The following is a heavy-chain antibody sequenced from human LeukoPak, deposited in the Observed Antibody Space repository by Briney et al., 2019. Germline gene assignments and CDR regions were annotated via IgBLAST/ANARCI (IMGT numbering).Heavy chain of an antibody. CDR1: GGPINYYY. J-gene: IGHJ4*02. CDR2: IYYSGST. Sequence: SETLSLTCTVSGGPINYYYWSWIRQPPGKGLEWIGYIYYSGSTNYNPSLKSRVTISVDTSKNQFSLKLSSVTAADTAVYYCARRGFGSSWGLDYWGQGTLVTVSS. V-gene: IGHV4-59*08. D-gene: IGHD6-13*01. CDR3: ARRGFGSSWGLDY.